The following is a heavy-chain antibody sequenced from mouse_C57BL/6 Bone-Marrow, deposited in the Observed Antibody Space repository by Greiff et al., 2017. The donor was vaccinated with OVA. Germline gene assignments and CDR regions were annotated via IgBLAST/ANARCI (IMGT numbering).Heavy chain of an antibody. J-gene: IGHJ3*01. CDR2: IYPGSGST. CDR3: ARRRLGNSAWFAY. CDR1: GYTFTSYW. D-gene: IGHD2-1*01. V-gene: IGHV1-55*01. Sequence: QVQLQQPGAELVKPGASVKMSCKASGYTFTSYWITWVKQRPGQGLEWIGDIYPGSGSTNYNEKFKSKATLTVDKSSSTAYMQLSSLTSEDSAVYYCARRRLGNSAWFAYWGQGTLVTVSA.